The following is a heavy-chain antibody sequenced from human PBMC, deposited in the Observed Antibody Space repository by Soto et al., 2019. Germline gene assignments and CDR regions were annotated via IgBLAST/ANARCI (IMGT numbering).Heavy chain of an antibody. J-gene: IGHJ5*02. D-gene: IGHD5-18*01. Sequence: EVQLLESGGGLVQPGGSLRLSCAASGFTFSSYAMSWVRQAPGKGLEWVSAISGSGGSTYYADSVKGRFTISRDNSKNTLYLQMISLRAEDTAVYYCAKDLSPLDTAMVLSWFDPWGQGTLVTVSS. CDR1: GFTFSSYA. V-gene: IGHV3-23*01. CDR3: AKDLSPLDTAMVLSWFDP. CDR2: ISGSGGST.